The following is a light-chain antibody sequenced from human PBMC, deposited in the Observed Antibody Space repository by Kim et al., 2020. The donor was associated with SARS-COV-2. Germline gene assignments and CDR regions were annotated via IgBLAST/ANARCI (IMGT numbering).Light chain of an antibody. J-gene: IGLJ3*02. Sequence: LTQPPSVSKDLRQTATLTCTGNSNNVGNQGAAWLQQHQGHPPKLLSYTNNNRPSGISEKFSPSRSGNTASLTITGLQPEDEADYYCLAWDNSRSGWVFGGGTQLTVL. CDR2: TNN. CDR1: SNNVGNQG. CDR3: LAWDNSRSGWV. V-gene: IGLV10-54*01.